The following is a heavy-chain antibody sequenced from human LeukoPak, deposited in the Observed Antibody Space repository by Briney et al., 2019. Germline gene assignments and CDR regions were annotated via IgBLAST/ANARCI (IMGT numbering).Heavy chain of an antibody. V-gene: IGHV1-18*01. CDR3: AAIIAAAGTGAFDI. CDR1: GYTFTSYG. Sequence: ASVKVSCKASGYTFTSYGISWVRQAPGQGLEWMGWISAYNGNTNYAQKLQGRVTMTTDTSTSTAYMELRSLRSDDTAVYYCAAIIAAAGTGAFDIWGQGTMVTVSS. D-gene: IGHD6-13*01. CDR2: ISAYNGNT. J-gene: IGHJ3*02.